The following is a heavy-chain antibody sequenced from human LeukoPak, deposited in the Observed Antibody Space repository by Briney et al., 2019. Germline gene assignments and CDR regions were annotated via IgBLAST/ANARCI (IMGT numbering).Heavy chain of an antibody. CDR2: ISAYNRNT. V-gene: IGHV1-18*01. D-gene: IGHD6-19*01. Sequence: ASVKVSCKASGYTFTIYGISWVRQAPGQGLEWMGWISAYNRNTKYAQKLQGRVTMATDTSTSTAYMELRSLRSDDTAGYYCARESGWYRREYYFDYWGQGTPVTVSS. J-gene: IGHJ4*02. CDR1: GYTFTIYG. CDR3: ARESGWYRREYYFDY.